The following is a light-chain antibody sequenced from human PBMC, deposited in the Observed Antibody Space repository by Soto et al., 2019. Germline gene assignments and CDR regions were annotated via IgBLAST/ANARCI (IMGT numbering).Light chain of an antibody. CDR3: QQYEAVVT. V-gene: IGKV3-15*01. Sequence: EIVMTQSPASLSVSPVGRATLSCRASQSISSDLAWYQQRPGQAPRLIIYGASTRATGVPARFSASGTGTDFTLTISDVQPEDFAVYYCQQYEAVVTFGKGTKVDIK. CDR1: QSISSD. CDR2: GAS. J-gene: IGKJ1*01.